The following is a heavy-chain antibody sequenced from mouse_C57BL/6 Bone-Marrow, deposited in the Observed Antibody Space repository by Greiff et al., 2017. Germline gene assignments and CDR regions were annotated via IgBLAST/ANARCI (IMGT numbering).Heavy chain of an antibody. J-gene: IGHJ3*01. CDR2: INPNNGGT. Sequence: EVQLQQSGPELVKPGASVKMSCKASGYTFTDYNMHWVKQSHGKSLEWIGYINPNNGGTSYNQKFKGKATLTVNKSSSTAYMELRSLTSEDSAVYYCARSLNYYGSSPWFAYWGQAALVTVSA. CDR1: GYTFTDYN. V-gene: IGHV1-22*01. D-gene: IGHD1-1*01. CDR3: ARSLNYYGSSPWFAY.